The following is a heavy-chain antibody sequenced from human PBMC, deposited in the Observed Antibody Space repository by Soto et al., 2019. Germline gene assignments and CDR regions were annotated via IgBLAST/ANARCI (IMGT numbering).Heavy chain of an antibody. CDR1: GDSFSNYA. V-gene: IGHV1-69*12. CDR3: ARGFYSNLNGYYYYYGMDV. Sequence: QVQVVQSGAEVKKPGSSVKVSCKTSGDSFSNYAISWVRQAPGQGLEWMGGIIPIFDTPNYAQKFQGRVTITAGESTSTAYMELSSLRSEDTAVYYCARGFYSNLNGYYYYYGMDVWGQGTTVTVSS. CDR2: IIPIFDTP. J-gene: IGHJ6*02. D-gene: IGHD4-4*01.